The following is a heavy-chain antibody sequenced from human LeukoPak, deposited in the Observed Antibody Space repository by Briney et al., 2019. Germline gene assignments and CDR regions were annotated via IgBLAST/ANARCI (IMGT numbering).Heavy chain of an antibody. CDR1: GFTFSSYS. D-gene: IGHD2-8*01. CDR2: ISSSSSYI. CDR3: ARGLMGGWPNFEY. V-gene: IGHV3-21*04. J-gene: IGHJ4*02. Sequence: GGSLRLSCAASGFTFSSYSMNWVRQAPGKGLEWVSSISSSSSYINYADSVRGRFTISRDNAKNSVYLPMNGLRAEDTALYYCARGLMGGWPNFEYWGQGTLVTVSS.